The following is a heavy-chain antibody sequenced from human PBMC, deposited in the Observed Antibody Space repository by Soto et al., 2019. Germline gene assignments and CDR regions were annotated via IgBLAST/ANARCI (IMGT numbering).Heavy chain of an antibody. CDR3: ARDGSDYSTSGHYDP. V-gene: IGHV1-69*01. CDR2: IIPIFGTR. Sequence: QVQLVQSGAEVKKPGSSVKVSCKVTGGTHSSYAITWVRQAPRQGLEWMGGIIPIFGTRDYAQKFQGRVTITADPSTSTAYLELSGLTSDDTAVYYCARDGSDYSTSGHYDPWGQGTLVTVSS. J-gene: IGHJ5*02. D-gene: IGHD3-22*01. CDR1: GGTHSSYA.